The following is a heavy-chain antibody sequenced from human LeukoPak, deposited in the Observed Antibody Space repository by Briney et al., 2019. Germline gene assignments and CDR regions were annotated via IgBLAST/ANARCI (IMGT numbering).Heavy chain of an antibody. Sequence: GGSLRLSCAASGFTFSSYAMHWVRQAPGKGLEWVSSVSGGGGTTYYADSVTGRFTISRDNSNNTLYLQMNSLRAEDTAVYYCAKPRGLAIVGAHFDYWGQGTLVTVSS. D-gene: IGHD1-26*01. V-gene: IGHV3-23*01. J-gene: IGHJ4*02. CDR3: AKPRGLAIVGAHFDY. CDR1: GFTFSSYA. CDR2: VSGGGGTT.